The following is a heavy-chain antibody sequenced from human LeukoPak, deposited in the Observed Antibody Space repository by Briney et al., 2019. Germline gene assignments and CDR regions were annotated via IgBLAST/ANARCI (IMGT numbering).Heavy chain of an antibody. Sequence: GGSLRLSCAASGFAFSNYAMSWVRQAPGKGLEWVSPISDSGASTYYADSVKGRFTISRDNSKNTLYLQMNSLRDEDTAVYYCARLNYFGMDVWGQGTTVTVSS. CDR3: ARLNYFGMDV. J-gene: IGHJ6*02. CDR1: GFAFSNYA. V-gene: IGHV3-23*01. CDR2: ISDSGAST.